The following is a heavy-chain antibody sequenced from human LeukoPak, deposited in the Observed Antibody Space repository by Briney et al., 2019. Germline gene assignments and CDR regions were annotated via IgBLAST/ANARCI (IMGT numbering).Heavy chain of an antibody. CDR3: AREGEPSMMSY. D-gene: IGHD3-22*01. Sequence: GGSLRLSCAASGFTFSSFAMSWVRQAPGKGLEWVSYISSSSSTIYYADSVKGRFTISRDNAKNSLYLQMNSLRAEDTAVYYCAREGEPSMMSYWGQGTLVTVSS. J-gene: IGHJ4*02. V-gene: IGHV3-48*01. CDR2: ISSSSSTI. CDR1: GFTFSSFA.